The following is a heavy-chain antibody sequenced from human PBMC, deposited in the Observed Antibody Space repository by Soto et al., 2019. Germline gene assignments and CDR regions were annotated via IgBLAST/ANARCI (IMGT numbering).Heavy chain of an antibody. CDR2: IYYSGST. CDR1: GGSISSGGYY. V-gene: IGHV4-31*01. Sequence: QVQLQESGPGLVKPSQTLSLTCTVSGGSISSGGYYWSWIRQHPGKGLEWIGYIYYSGSTYYNPXLKSQVTISVXXSXNXXSLKLSSVTAADTAVYYCAASCVGCGGFNYYGMDVWGQGTTVTVSS. CDR3: AASCVGCGGFNYYGMDV. J-gene: IGHJ6*02. D-gene: IGHD2-21*01.